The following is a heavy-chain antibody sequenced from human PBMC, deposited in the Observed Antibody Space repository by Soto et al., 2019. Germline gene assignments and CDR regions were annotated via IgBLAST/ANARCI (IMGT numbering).Heavy chain of an antibody. CDR3: ARGLYYYGDYGVWFDP. J-gene: IGHJ5*02. Sequence: QVQLVQSGAEVKKPGASVKVSCKASGYTFTSYDINWVRQATGQGLEWMGWMNPNSGNTGYAQKCQGQVPMTRNTYISPDDMELSSLGSEDTAVYYCARGLYYYGDYGVWFDPWGQGTLVTVSS. CDR1: GYTFTSYD. CDR2: MNPNSGNT. V-gene: IGHV1-8*01. D-gene: IGHD4-17*01.